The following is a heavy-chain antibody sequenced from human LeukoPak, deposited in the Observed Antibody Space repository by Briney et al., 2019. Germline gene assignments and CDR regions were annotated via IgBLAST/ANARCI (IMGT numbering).Heavy chain of an antibody. J-gene: IGHJ4*02. CDR1: GGSISSCY. D-gene: IGHD3-22*01. V-gene: IGHV4-4*07. CDR3: ARVRSYYDSSGYYYDY. Sequence: SETLSLTCTVSGGSISSCYWSWIRQPAGKALEWIGRIYTSGSTNYNPSLKSRVTMSVDTSKNQFSLKLSSVTAADTAVYYCARVRSYYDSSGYYYDYWGQGTLVTVSS. CDR2: IYTSGST.